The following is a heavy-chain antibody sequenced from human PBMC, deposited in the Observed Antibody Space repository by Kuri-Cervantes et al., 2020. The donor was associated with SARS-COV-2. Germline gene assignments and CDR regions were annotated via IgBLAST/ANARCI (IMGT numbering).Heavy chain of an antibody. CDR1: GFTFSGSA. D-gene: IGHD3-10*01. Sequence: GGSLRLSCAASGFTFSGSAMHWVRQASGKGLEWVGRIRSKANSYATAYAASVKGRFTISRDDSKNTAYLQMNSLKTEDTAVYYCARDRDGSASLGIWGQGTMVTVSS. V-gene: IGHV3-73*01. J-gene: IGHJ3*02. CDR3: ARDRDGSASLGI. CDR2: IRSKANSYAT.